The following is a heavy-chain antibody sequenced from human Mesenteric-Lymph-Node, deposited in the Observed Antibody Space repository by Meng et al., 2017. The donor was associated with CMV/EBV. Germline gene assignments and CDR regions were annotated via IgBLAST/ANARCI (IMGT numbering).Heavy chain of an antibody. V-gene: IGHV4-34*01. CDR2: INHSGST. CDR3: ARGLRYCSSTSCENWFDP. Sequence: GSFGGYYWSWIRQPPGKGLEWIGEINHSGSTNYNPSLKSRVTISVDTSKNQFSLKLSSVTAADTAVYYCARGLRYCSSTSCENWFDPWGQGTLVSVSS. D-gene: IGHD2-2*01. CDR1: GSFGGYY. J-gene: IGHJ5*02.